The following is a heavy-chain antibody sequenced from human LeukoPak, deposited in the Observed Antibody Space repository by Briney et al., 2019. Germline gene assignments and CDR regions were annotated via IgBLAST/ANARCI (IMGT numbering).Heavy chain of an antibody. CDR1: GYSFTSYW. V-gene: IGHV5-51*01. CDR3: ARHLISTPVAAAGNFDY. CDR2: IYPGDSDT. J-gene: IGHJ4*02. D-gene: IGHD6-13*01. Sequence: GESLKISCKGSGYSFTSYWIGWVRQMPGKGLEWMGIIYPGDSDTRYSPSFQGQVTISADKSISTAYLQWTSLKASDTAMYYCARHLISTPVAAAGNFDYWGQGTLVTVSS.